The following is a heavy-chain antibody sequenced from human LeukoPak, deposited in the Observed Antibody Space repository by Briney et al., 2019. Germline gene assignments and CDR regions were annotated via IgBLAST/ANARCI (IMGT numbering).Heavy chain of an antibody. CDR3: ARDSDVHCSGGSCTNFDY. V-gene: IGHV3-21*01. Sequence: GGSLRLSCVASGSTFSSYSLNWVRQAPGKGLEWVSSISSSSSYIYYADSLKGRFTISRDNARKSLYLQMNSLRAEDTAIYYCARDSDVHCSGGSCTNFDYWGQGTLVTVSS. CDR2: ISSSSSYI. J-gene: IGHJ4*02. CDR1: GSTFSSYS. D-gene: IGHD2-15*01.